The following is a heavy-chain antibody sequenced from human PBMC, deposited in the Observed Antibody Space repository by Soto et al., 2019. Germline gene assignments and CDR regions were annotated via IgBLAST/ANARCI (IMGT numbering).Heavy chain of an antibody. Sequence: SETLSLTCTVSGASISGFYWSWIRKPAGKGLEWIGRIYATGTTDYNPSLKSRVMMSVDTSKKQFSLKLRSVTAADTAVYYCVRDGTKTLRDWFDPWGQGISVTVSS. D-gene: IGHD1-1*01. CDR3: VRDGTKTLRDWFDP. J-gene: IGHJ5*02. CDR2: IYATGTT. CDR1: GASISGFY. V-gene: IGHV4-4*07.